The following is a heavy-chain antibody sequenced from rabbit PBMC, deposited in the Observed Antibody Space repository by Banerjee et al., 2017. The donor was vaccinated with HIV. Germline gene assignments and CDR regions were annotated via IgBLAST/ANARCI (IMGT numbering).Heavy chain of an antibody. CDR3: ARDLHYGSGWGDYFNL. Sequence: QEQLVESGGGLVKPGASLTLTCTASGFSFSSYYDMCWVRQAPGKGLEWIGFIYTGDGGTYYASWAKGRFTISKTSSTTVTLQMTSLTAADTATYFCARDLHYGSGWGDYFNLWGPGTLVTVS. J-gene: IGHJ4*01. D-gene: IGHD4-1*01. CDR2: IYTGDGGT. V-gene: IGHV1S45*01. CDR1: GFSFSSYYD.